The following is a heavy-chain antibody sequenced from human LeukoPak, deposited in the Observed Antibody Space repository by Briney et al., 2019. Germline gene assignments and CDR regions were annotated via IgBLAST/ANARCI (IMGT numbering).Heavy chain of an antibody. CDR2: ISYDGSNK. CDR1: GFTFSSYA. CDR3: AKDPSMGYYFDY. V-gene: IGHV3-30-3*01. D-gene: IGHD6-6*01. Sequence: GGSLRLSCAASGFTFSSYAMHWVRQAPGKGLEWVAVISYDGSNKYYADSVKGRFTISRDNSKNTLYLQMNSLRAEDTAVYYCAKDPSMGYYFDYWGQGTLVTVSS. J-gene: IGHJ4*02.